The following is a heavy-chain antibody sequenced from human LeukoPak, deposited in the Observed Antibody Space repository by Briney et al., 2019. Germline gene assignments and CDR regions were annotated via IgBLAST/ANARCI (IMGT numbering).Heavy chain of an antibody. CDR1: GFTFSKAW. J-gene: IGHJ4*02. V-gene: IGHV3-15*05. Sequence: GGSLRLSCAVSGFTFSKAWMSWVRQAPGKGLEWVGRFRSKTDGRTIDYAAPVKGRFTISRDDSRDTLYLQMNSLKTVDTAVYYCTTVIMGAPKDDYWGQGTLVTVSS. CDR2: FRSKTDGRTI. D-gene: IGHD1-26*01. CDR3: TTVIMGAPKDDY.